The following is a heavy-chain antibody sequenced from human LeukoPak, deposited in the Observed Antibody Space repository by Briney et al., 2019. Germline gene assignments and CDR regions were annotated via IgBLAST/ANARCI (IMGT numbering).Heavy chain of an antibody. Sequence: GGSLRLSCAASGFTLSDAWMSWVRQAPGKGLEWVGRIRSRSEGGTTDYTAPVKGRFSISRDDSKNTRYLQMNSLKSEDTAVYYCTAYYYGSGSYYNVEWFDPWGPGTLVTVSS. D-gene: IGHD3-10*01. CDR2: IRSRSEGGTT. J-gene: IGHJ5*02. CDR1: GFTLSDAW. V-gene: IGHV3-15*01. CDR3: TAYYYGSGSYYNVEWFDP.